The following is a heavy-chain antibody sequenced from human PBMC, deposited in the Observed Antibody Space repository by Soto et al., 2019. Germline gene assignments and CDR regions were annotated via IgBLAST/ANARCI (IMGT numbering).Heavy chain of an antibody. D-gene: IGHD3-10*01. CDR2: INGDGSST. Sequence: EVQLVESGGDLVQPGGSLRLSCAASGFTFSNYLMHWVRQAPGKGLVWVSRINGDGSSTSYANSVKGRFTISRDNAKNTVYLQMNSLGDEDTAVYYCARHYASGTYSVDYWGQGTLVTVSS. V-gene: IGHV3-74*01. J-gene: IGHJ4*02. CDR1: GFTFSNYL. CDR3: ARHYASGTYSVDY.